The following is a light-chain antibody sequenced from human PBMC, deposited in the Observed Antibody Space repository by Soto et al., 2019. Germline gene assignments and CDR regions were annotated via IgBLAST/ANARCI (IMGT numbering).Light chain of an antibody. CDR1: SSNIGAGYN. CDR3: QSYDNSLSGV. CDR2: ADS. V-gene: IGLV1-40*01. Sequence: QLVLTQPPSVSGAPGQRVTISCTGSSSNIGAGYNVDWYQQLPGTPPKLLIYADSNRPSGVPDRFSGSKSGTSASLAITGLQAEDEAGYYCQSYDNSLSGVFGGETKLTVL. J-gene: IGLJ3*02.